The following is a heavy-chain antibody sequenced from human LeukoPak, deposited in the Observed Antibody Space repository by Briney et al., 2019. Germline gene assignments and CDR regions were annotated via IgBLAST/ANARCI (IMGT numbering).Heavy chain of an antibody. D-gene: IGHD6-19*01. CDR3: AGNGYTSGWSRFDP. J-gene: IGHJ5*02. CDR2: ISYSGST. CDR1: GGSISSYY. V-gene: IGHV4-59*08. Sequence: SETLSLTCTVSGGSISSYYWSWIRQPPGKGLEWIAYISYSGSTNYSPSLKSRVTISVDTSKNQISLKLSSVTTADTAVYYCAGNGYTSGWSRFDPWGQGTLVTVSS.